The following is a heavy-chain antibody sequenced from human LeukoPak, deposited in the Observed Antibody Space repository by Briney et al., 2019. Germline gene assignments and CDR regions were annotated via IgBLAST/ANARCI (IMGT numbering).Heavy chain of an antibody. CDR1: GFTFSTYS. D-gene: IGHD2-21*02. CDR3: AKVGIVVVTAIHYYFDY. Sequence: GGSLRLSCAASGFTFSTYSMNWVRQAPGKGLEWVSSITSSRIYIYYADSVKGRFTISRDNSKNTLYLQMNSLRAEDTAVYYCAKVGIVVVTAIHYYFDYWGQGTLVTVSS. J-gene: IGHJ4*02. V-gene: IGHV3-21*01. CDR2: ITSSRIYI.